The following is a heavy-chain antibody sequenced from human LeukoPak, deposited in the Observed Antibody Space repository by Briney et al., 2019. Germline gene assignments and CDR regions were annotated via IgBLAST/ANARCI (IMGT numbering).Heavy chain of an antibody. V-gene: IGHV5-51*01. Sequence: GESLKISCKGSENDFATFWFGWVRQMPGKGLEWVGDVYPGDSRVRYNPSFQGQVTLSVDRSTSTAYLQWTSLKASDTAMYFCARRKFSDDWIDPWGQGTLVTVSS. CDR2: VYPGDSRV. CDR3: ARRKFSDDWIDP. J-gene: IGHJ5*02. D-gene: IGHD1-14*01. CDR1: ENDFATFW.